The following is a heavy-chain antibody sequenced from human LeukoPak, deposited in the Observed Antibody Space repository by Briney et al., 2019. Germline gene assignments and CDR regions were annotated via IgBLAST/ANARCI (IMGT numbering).Heavy chain of an antibody. V-gene: IGHV3-7*05. Sequence: PGGSLRLSCAASGFTFSSHWMHWVRQAPGKGLEWVANINQYGSEKYYVDSVKGRFTISRDNAKNSLYLQMNSLRGDDTAVYYCARPTFFGDGWFDPWGQGTPVTVSS. CDR2: INQYGSEK. J-gene: IGHJ5*02. CDR1: GFTFSSHW. D-gene: IGHD3-3*01. CDR3: ARPTFFGDGWFDP.